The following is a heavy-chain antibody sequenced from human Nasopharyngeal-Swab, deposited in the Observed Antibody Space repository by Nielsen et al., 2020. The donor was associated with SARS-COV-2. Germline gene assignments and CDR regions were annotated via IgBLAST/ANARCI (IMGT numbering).Heavy chain of an antibody. CDR1: GGSISSYY. Sequence: SETLSLTCTVSGGSISSYYWSWIRQPPGKGLEWIGYIYYSGSTNYNPSLKSRVTISVDTSKNQFSLKLSSVTAADTAVYYCARLFYDSSGYYLDYWGQGTLVTVSS. V-gene: IGHV4-59*01. J-gene: IGHJ4*02. CDR3: ARLFYDSSGYYLDY. CDR2: IYYSGST. D-gene: IGHD3-22*01.